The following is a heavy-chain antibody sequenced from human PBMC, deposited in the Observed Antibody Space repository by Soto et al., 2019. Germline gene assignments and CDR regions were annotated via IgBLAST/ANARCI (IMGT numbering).Heavy chain of an antibody. V-gene: IGHV3-11*01. D-gene: IGHD4-17*01. Sequence: VQLVESGGGLVKPGGSLRLSCAASGFTFSDYYMTWIRQAPGKGLEWVSYISSGSSTIYYADSVKGRFTISRDNAKNSLYLQMNSLRAEDTAVYYCVRVRLPGYYFDYWGQGTLVTVSS. CDR3: VRVRLPGYYFDY. J-gene: IGHJ4*02. CDR2: ISSGSSTI. CDR1: GFTFSDYY.